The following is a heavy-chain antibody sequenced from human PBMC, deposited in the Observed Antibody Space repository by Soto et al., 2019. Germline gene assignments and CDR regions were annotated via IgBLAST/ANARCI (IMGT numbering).Heavy chain of an antibody. CDR1: GGSISSSSYY. CDR3: ARPRLACSGGSCYWFDP. D-gene: IGHD2-15*01. CDR2: IYYSGST. Sequence: PSETLSLTCTVSGGSISSSSYYWGWIRQPPGKGLEWIGSIYYSGSTYYNPSLKSRVTISVDTSKNQFSLKLSSVTAADTAVYYCARPRLACSGGSCYWFDPWGQGTLVTVSS. J-gene: IGHJ5*02. V-gene: IGHV4-39*01.